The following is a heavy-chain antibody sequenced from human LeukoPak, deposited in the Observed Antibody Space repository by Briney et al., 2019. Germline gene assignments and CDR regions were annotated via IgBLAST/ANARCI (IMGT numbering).Heavy chain of an antibody. CDR3: AKDSGSYYYYGMDV. D-gene: IGHD1-26*01. Sequence: GGSLRLSCAASGFTFDDYAMHWVRQAPGKGLEWVSGVSWNSGSIGYADSVKGRFTISRDNAKNSLYLQMNSLRAEDTALYYCAKDSGSYYYYGMDVWGQGTTVTVSS. J-gene: IGHJ6*02. CDR2: VSWNSGSI. CDR1: GFTFDDYA. V-gene: IGHV3-9*01.